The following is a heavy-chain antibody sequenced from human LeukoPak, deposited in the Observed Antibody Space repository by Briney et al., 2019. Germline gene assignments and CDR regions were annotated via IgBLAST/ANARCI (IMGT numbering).Heavy chain of an antibody. D-gene: IGHD2-2*01. V-gene: IGHV4-34*01. CDR2: INHSGST. CDR3: ARVFGPAASSPPYYYYYGMDV. CDR1: GGSFSGYY. J-gene: IGHJ6*02. Sequence: PSETLSLTCAVYGGSFSGYYWSWIRQPPGKGLEWIGEINHSGSTNYNPSLKSRVTISVDTSKNQFSLKLSSVTAADTAVYYCARVFGPAASSPPYYYYYGMDVWGQGTTVTVSS.